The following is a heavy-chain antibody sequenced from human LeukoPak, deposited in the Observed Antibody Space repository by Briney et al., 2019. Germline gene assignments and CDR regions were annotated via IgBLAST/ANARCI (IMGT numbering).Heavy chain of an antibody. D-gene: IGHD3-3*01. J-gene: IGHJ4*02. CDR1: GGSISSYY. Sequence: SETLSLTCTVSGGSISSYYWSWIRQPPGKGLEWIGYIYYSGSTNYNPSLKSRVTISVDTSKNQFSLKLSSVTAADTAVYYCASTTIFGVVIFDYWGQGTLVTVSS. V-gene: IGHV4-59*08. CDR2: IYYSGST. CDR3: ASTTIFGVVIFDY.